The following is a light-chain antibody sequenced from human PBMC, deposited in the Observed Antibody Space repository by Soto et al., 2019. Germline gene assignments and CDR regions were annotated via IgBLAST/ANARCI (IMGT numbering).Light chain of an antibody. V-gene: IGLV2-8*01. CDR3: SSYAGGNNFGV. J-gene: IGLJ2*01. CDR1: SSDVGGYNY. Sequence: QSALTQPPSASGSPGQQVTISCTGTSSDVGGYNYVSWYQQHPGKAPKLMIYDVSKRPSGVPDRFSGSKSGNTASLTVSGLQAEDEADYYCSSYAGGNNFGVFGGGTKLTVL. CDR2: DVS.